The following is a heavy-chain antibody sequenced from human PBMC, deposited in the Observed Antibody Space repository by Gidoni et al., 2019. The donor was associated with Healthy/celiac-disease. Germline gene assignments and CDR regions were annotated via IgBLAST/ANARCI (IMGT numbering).Heavy chain of an antibody. V-gene: IGHV3-53*01. Sequence: EVQLVESGGGLIQPGGSLRLSCAASGFTVSSTYMSWVRQAPGKGLEWVSVIYSGGSTYYADSVKGRFTISRDNSKNTLYLQMNSLRAEDTAVYYCASPSPYYDILTGYYTANYYYGMDVWGQGTTVTVSS. CDR2: IYSGGST. CDR1: GFTVSSTY. CDR3: ASPSPYYDILTGYYTANYYYGMDV. D-gene: IGHD3-9*01. J-gene: IGHJ6*02.